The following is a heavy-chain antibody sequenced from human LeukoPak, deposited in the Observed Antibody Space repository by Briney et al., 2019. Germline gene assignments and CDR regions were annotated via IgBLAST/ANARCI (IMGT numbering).Heavy chain of an antibody. CDR1: GYTFTGYY. CDR2: INSNSSGT. Sequence: ASVKVSCKASGYTFTGYYMHWVRQAPGQGLEWMGWINSNSSGTNYAQKFQGRVTMTRDTSISTAYMELSSLRSDDTAVYYCAIGGGSYQTYFDYWGQGTLVTVSS. CDR3: AIGGGSYQTYFDY. D-gene: IGHD1-26*01. J-gene: IGHJ4*02. V-gene: IGHV1-2*02.